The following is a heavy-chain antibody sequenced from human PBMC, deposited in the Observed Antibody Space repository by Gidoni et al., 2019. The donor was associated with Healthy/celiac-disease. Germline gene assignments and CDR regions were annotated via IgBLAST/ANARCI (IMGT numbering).Heavy chain of an antibody. CDR3: ARHRGGNDYGDVYYYYYYMDV. V-gene: IGHV5-51*01. D-gene: IGHD4-17*01. Sequence: EVQLVPSGAEVKKPGASLEISCQGSGYSFTSYWIGWVRQMPGKGLEWMGIIYPGDSDTRDSPSVQGQVTISADKSISTAYLQWSSLKASDTAMYYCARHRGGNDYGDVYYYYYYMDVWGKGTTVTVSS. J-gene: IGHJ6*03. CDR1: GYSFTSYW. CDR2: IYPGDSDT.